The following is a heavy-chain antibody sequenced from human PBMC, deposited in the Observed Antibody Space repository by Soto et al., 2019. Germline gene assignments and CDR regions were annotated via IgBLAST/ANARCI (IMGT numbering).Heavy chain of an antibody. CDR2: IFYSGST. J-gene: IGHJ4*02. V-gene: IGHV4-59*01. Sequence: SETLSLSCTVSGGSISSYYWSWIRQPPGKGLEWIGYIFYSGSTNYNPSLKSRATISVDTSKNQFSLKLSSVTAADTAVYYCARRWGTSFDFWGQGTLVTVSS. CDR1: GGSISSYY. D-gene: IGHD7-27*01. CDR3: ARRWGTSFDF.